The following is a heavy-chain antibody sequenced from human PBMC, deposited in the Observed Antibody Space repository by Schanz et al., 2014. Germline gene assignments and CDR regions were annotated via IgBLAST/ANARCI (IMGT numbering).Heavy chain of an antibody. Sequence: VQLVESGGGLAQPGGSLRLSCVASGFMFTKYAMNWVRQAPGKGLEWVAVVCYDGSKKYYADSVKGRFTTSRDNSKNTMYLQMNSLRAEDTAVYYCVKDLQRELLRDDHYYGMDVWGQGTTVTVSS. CDR1: GFMFTKYA. CDR2: VCYDGSKK. V-gene: IGHV3-33*06. CDR3: VKDLQRELLRDDHYYGMDV. D-gene: IGHD1-26*01. J-gene: IGHJ6*02.